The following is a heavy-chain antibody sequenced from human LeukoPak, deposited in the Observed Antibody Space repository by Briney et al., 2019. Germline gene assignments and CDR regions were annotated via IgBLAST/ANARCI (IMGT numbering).Heavy chain of an antibody. D-gene: IGHD1-1*01. J-gene: IGHJ4*02. CDR2: TYYRSKWYT. CDR1: GXXVSSNSAA. V-gene: IGHV6-1*01. CDR3: ARSTGPIDY. Sequence: TLSLTXXXSGXXVSSNSAAWNWIRQSPSRGLEWLGRTYYRSKWYTYYAVSVKSRISINRDTSKNQISLQLNSVTPEDTAVYYCARSTGPIDYWGQGTLVTVSS.